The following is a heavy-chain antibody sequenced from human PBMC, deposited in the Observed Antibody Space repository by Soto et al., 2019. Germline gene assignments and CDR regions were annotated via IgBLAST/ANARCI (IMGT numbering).Heavy chain of an antibody. CDR3: ARDWGRPGYSSGWYITRYGMDV. Sequence: PVGSLRLSCAASGFTFSSYAMHWVRQAPVKVLEWVAVISYDGSNKYYADSVKGRFTISRDNSKNTLYLQMNSLRAEDTAVYYCARDWGRPGYSSGWYITRYGMDVWGQGTTVTVSS. CDR1: GFTFSSYA. CDR2: ISYDGSNK. D-gene: IGHD6-19*01. V-gene: IGHV3-30-3*01. J-gene: IGHJ6*02.